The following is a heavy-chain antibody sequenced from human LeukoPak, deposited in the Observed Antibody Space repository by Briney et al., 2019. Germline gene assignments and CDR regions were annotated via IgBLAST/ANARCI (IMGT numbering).Heavy chain of an antibody. V-gene: IGHV3-23*01. D-gene: IGHD3-22*01. Sequence: GGSLRLSCAASGFTFSSYAMSWVRQAPGKGLEWVSAISGSGSSTYYADSVKGRFTISRDNSKNTLYLQMNSLRAEDTAVYYCAKGIEPSNYEYDYWGQGTLVTVSS. CDR1: GFTFSSYA. CDR3: AKGIEPSNYEYDY. CDR2: ISGSGSST. J-gene: IGHJ4*02.